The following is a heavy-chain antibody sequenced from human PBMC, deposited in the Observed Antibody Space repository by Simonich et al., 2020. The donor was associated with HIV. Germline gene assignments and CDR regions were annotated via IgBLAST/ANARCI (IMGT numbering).Heavy chain of an antibody. CDR3: ASTPLRPAAILFAGAFDI. J-gene: IGHJ3*02. CDR1: GYTFTGYY. CDR2: INPNSGGT. D-gene: IGHD2-2*01. Sequence: QVQLVQSGAEVKKPGASVKVSCKASGYTFTGYYMHWVRQAPGQGLEWMRLINPNSGGTNYAQKFQGRVTMTRDTSISTAYMELSSLRSDDTAIYYCASTPLRPAAILFAGAFDIWGQGTMVTVSS. V-gene: IGHV1-2*06.